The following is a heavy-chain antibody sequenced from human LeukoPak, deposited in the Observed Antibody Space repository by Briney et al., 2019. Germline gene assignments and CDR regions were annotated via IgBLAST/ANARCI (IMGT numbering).Heavy chain of an antibody. J-gene: IGHJ4*02. D-gene: IGHD2-15*01. V-gene: IGHV4-59*01. Sequence: PSETLSLTCTVSGGSISSYYWSWLRQPPGKGLEWIGYIYYSGSTNYNPSLKSRVTISVDTSKNQFSLKLSSVTAADTAVYYCARGVVVAAITDYWGQGTLVTVSS. CDR2: IYYSGST. CDR3: ARGVVVAAITDY. CDR1: GGSISSYY.